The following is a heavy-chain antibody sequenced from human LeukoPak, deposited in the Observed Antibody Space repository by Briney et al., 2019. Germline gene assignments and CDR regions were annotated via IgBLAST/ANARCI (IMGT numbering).Heavy chain of an antibody. V-gene: IGHV3-23*01. CDR3: AKDLKQLANFDY. CDR2: ISDSGGSI. Sequence: EGSLRLSCAASGFTFSSYGMSWVRQAPGKGLEWVSGISDSGGSIYYAQSVKGRFTISRDNSKNTLYLQMNSLRAEDTAVYYCAKDLKQLANFDYWGQGTLVTVSS. D-gene: IGHD6-6*01. CDR1: GFTFSSYG. J-gene: IGHJ4*02.